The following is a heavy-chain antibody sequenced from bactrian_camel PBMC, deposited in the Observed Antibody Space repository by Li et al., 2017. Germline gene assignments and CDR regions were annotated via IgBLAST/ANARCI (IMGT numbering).Heavy chain of an antibody. V-gene: IGHV3S1*01. CDR1: ANIYAGYW. CDR2: INGAGDMP. CDR3: AAHRSTNGGS. J-gene: IGHJ6*01. Sequence: HVQLVESGGGSVQPGGSLTLSCTTSANIYAGYWMAWFRQAPGKEREGVASINGAGDMPFYADSVKGRFTISKDSAAKTLYLQMNNVKSEDSATFYCAAHRSTNGGSGGQGTQVTVS.